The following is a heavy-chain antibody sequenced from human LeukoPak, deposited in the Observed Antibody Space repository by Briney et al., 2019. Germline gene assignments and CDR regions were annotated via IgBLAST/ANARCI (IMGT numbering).Heavy chain of an antibody. CDR1: GGSISSYY. Sequence: ASETLSLTCTVSGGSISSYYWSWIRQPAGKGLEWIGRIYNSGSTTYNPSLKSRVTMSVDTSKNQFSLKLSSVTAADTAVYYCARDDCGGDCYTEGWFDPWGQGTLVTVSS. V-gene: IGHV4-4*07. CDR3: ARDDCGGDCYTEGWFDP. J-gene: IGHJ5*02. D-gene: IGHD2-21*02. CDR2: IYNSGST.